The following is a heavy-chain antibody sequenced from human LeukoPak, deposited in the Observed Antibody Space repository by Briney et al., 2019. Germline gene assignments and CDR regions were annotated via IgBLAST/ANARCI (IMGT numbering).Heavy chain of an antibody. J-gene: IGHJ4*02. V-gene: IGHV3-23*01. D-gene: IGHD3-10*01. CDR3: AKVAHDSGSYYPDY. CDR2: ISNSGGST. CDR1: GFRFSSFA. Sequence: GGSLRLSCAGSGFRFSSFAMSWVRQAPGKGLEWASGISNSGGSTYYADSVKGRFTISRDNSKNTLYLQMNSLRDEDTAVYYCAKVAHDSGSYYPDYWGQGTLVTVSS.